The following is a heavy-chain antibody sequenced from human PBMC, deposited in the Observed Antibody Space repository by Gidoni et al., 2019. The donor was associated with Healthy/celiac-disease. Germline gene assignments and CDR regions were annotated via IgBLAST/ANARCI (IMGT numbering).Heavy chain of an antibody. V-gene: IGHV4-34*01. D-gene: IGHD6-6*01. CDR1: GGSFSGYY. J-gene: IGHJ5*02. Sequence: QVQLQQWGAGLLKPSETLSLPCAVYGGSFSGYYWSWIRQPPGKGLEWIGEINHSGSTNYNPSLKSRVTISVDTSKNQFSLKLSSVTAADTAVYYCARGRGIIAARWFDPWGQGTLVTVSS. CDR2: INHSGST. CDR3: ARGRGIIAARWFDP.